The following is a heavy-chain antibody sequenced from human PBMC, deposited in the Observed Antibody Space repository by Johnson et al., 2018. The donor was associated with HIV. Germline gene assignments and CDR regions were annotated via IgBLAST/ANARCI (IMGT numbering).Heavy chain of an antibody. J-gene: IGHJ3*02. CDR2: IGTAGDS. CDR1: RFTFSSYD. D-gene: IGHD3-10*01. Sequence: VQLVESGGGLVQPGGSLRLSCAASRFTFSSYDLHWVRQATGKGLEWVSAIGTAGDSYYPGSVTGRFSISRDNSKNTLYLQMNSLRAEDTAVYYCARDTSGEGRAFDIWGQGTMVTVSS. CDR3: ARDTSGEGRAFDI. V-gene: IGHV3-13*01.